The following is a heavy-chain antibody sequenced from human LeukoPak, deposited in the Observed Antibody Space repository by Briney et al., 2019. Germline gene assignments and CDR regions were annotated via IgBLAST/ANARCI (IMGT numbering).Heavy chain of an antibody. D-gene: IGHD1-26*01. CDR1: GYTFTVYY. CDR2: INPNSGGT. V-gene: IGHV1-2*02. J-gene: IGHJ4*02. Sequence: ASVKVSCKASGYTFTVYYIHWVRQAPGQGLEWMGWINPNSGGTNYAQRFQGRVTMTRDTSISTAYMELSRLRSDDTAVYYCASRPDVGATADYWGQGTLVTVSS. CDR3: ASRPDVGATADY.